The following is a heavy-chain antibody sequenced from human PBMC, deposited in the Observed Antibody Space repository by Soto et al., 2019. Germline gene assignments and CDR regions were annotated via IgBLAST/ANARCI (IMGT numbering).Heavy chain of an antibody. D-gene: IGHD4-17*01. CDR1: GGSFSGYY. J-gene: IGHJ4*02. CDR2: INHSGST. CDR3: ARSKSYGDSQGTFTPRLRIRY. V-gene: IGHV4-34*01. Sequence: PSETLSLTCAVYGGSFSGYYWSWIRQPPGKGLEWIGEINHSGSTNYNPSLKSRVTISVDTSKNQFSLKLSSVTAADTAVYYCARSKSYGDSQGTFTPRLRIRYWGQGTLVIVSS.